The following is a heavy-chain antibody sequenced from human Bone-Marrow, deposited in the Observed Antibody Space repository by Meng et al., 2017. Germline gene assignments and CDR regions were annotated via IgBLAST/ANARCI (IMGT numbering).Heavy chain of an antibody. CDR1: GFTFSDYY. CDR2: ISSSGSTI. D-gene: IGHD5-18*01. V-gene: IGHV3-11*01. Sequence: GESLKISCAASGFTFSDYYMSWIRQAPGKGLEWVSYISSSGSTIYYADSVKGRFTISRDNAKNSLYLQMNSLRAEDTAVYYCARDLGVDTAIPGLDYWGQGTRVTVSS. J-gene: IGHJ4*02. CDR3: ARDLGVDTAIPGLDY.